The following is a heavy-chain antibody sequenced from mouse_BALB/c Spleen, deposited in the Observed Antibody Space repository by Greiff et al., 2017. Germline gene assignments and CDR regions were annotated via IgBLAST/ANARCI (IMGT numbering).Heavy chain of an antibody. CDR1: GYSITSDYA. J-gene: IGHJ1*01. V-gene: IGHV3-2*02. D-gene: IGHD2-3*01. CDR2: ISYSGST. CDR3: ARYWLLRGYFDV. Sequence: EVKLQESGPGLVKPSQSLSLTCTVTGYSITSDYAWNWIRQFPGNKLEWMGYISYSGSTSYNPSLKSRISITRDTSKNQFFLQLNSVTTEDTATYYCARYWLLRGYFDVWGAGTTVTVSS.